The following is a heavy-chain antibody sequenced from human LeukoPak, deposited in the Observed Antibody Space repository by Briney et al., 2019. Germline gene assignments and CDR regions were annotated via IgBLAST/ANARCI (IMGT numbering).Heavy chain of an antibody. J-gene: IGHJ4*02. CDR3: AREKDYYGSGNYYLFDY. D-gene: IGHD3-10*01. CDR1: GFTFSSYA. V-gene: IGHV3-23*01. Sequence: GGSLRLSCAASGFTFSSYAMSWVRQAPGKGLEWVSAISGSGGSTYYADSVKGRFTISRDNSKNTLYLQMNSLRAEDTAVYYCAREKDYYGSGNYYLFDYWGQGTLVTVSS. CDR2: ISGSGGST.